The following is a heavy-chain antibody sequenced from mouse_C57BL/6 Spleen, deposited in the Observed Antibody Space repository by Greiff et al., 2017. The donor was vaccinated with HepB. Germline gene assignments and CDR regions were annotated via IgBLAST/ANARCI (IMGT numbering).Heavy chain of an antibody. V-gene: IGHV5-6*01. Sequence: EVQLQESGGDLVKPGGSLKLSCAASGFTFSSYGMSWVRQTPDKRLEWVATISSGGSYTYYPDSVKGRFTISRDNAKKTLYLQMSSLKSEDTAMYYCARQGAHITTVVAGYYFDYWGQGTTLTVSS. D-gene: IGHD1-1*01. CDR2: ISSGGSYT. CDR1: GFTFSSYG. CDR3: ARQGAHITTVVAGYYFDY. J-gene: IGHJ2*01.